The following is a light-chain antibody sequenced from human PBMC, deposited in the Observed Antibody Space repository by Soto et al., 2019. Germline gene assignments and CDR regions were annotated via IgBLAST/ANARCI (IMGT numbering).Light chain of an antibody. CDR2: STK. CDR3: VLYMGSGIWV. CDR1: SGSVSTSYY. J-gene: IGLJ2*01. Sequence: QTVVTQETSFSVSPGGKVTLTCGLSSGSVSTSYYPSWYQQTPGQAPRTLIYSTKTRSSGVPDRFSGSIVGNKAALTITGAQADDESDYYCVLYMGSGIWVFGGGTQLTVL. V-gene: IGLV8-61*01.